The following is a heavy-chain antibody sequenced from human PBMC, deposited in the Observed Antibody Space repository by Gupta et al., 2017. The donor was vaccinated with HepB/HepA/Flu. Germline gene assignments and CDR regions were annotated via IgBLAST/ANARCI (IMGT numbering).Heavy chain of an antibody. CDR1: GGSISSSNW. Sequence: QVQLQESGPGLVKPSGTLSLTCAVSGGSISSSNWWSWVRQPPGKGLEWIGEIYHSGSTNYNPSLKSRVTISVDKSKNQFSLKLSSVTAADTAVYYCARDLRGDFWSGYYPYYYYGMDVWGQGTTVTVSS. CDR2: IYHSGST. CDR3: ARDLRGDFWSGYYPYYYYGMDV. D-gene: IGHD3-3*01. J-gene: IGHJ6*02. V-gene: IGHV4-4*02.